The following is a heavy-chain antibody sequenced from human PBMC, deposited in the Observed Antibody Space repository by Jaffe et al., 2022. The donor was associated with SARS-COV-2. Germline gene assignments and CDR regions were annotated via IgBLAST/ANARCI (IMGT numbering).Heavy chain of an antibody. CDR2: ISSSGSAT. CDR1: GFTFTNYA. CDR3: AKDAPRSGNDAFDI. Sequence: DVQLLQSGGGLVQPGGSLRLSCAASGFTFTNYAMSWVRQAPGKGLEWVSGISSSGSATYYVDSVKGRFTISRDKSKNTLYLEMDSLGAEDTATYFCAKDAPRSGNDAFDIWGQGTVVTVS. V-gene: IGHV3-23*01. J-gene: IGHJ3*02.